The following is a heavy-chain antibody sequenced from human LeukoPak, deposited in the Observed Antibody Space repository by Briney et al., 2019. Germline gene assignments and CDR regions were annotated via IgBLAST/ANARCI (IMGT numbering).Heavy chain of an antibody. CDR1: GFIFSDYA. Sequence: GGSLRLSCAASGFIFSDYAMKWVRQAPGKGLEWVGATSRTSAYIYYSDSVKGRFTLSRDNAGDSVYLQMDSLRAEDTAVYYCARDERKYCSDSSCYPGDYWGQGILVTVSS. CDR3: ARDERKYCSDSSCYPGDY. J-gene: IGHJ4*02. CDR2: TSRTSAYI. D-gene: IGHD2-2*01. V-gene: IGHV3-21*01.